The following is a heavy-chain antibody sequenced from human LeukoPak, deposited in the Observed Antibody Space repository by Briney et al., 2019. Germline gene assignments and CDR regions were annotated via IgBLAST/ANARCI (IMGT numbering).Heavy chain of an antibody. J-gene: IGHJ4*02. CDR1: GFTFGTYG. V-gene: IGHV3-30*18. CDR2: ISYDGSNK. D-gene: IGHD6-13*01. CDR3: AKGSGIAAVGYFDY. Sequence: PGGSLRLSCAASGFTFGTYGMHWVRQAPGKGLEWVAVISYDGSNKYYADSVKGRFTISRDNSKNTLYLQMNSLRAEDTAVYYCAKGSGIAAVGYFDYWGQGTLVTVSS.